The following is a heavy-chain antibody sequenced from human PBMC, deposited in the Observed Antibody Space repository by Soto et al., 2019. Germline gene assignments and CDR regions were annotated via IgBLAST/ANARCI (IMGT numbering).Heavy chain of an antibody. CDR3: ARTFSGYTSGWYGT. J-gene: IGHJ5*02. Sequence: QLQLQESGPGLVKPSETLSLTCTVSGGSISSSTYYWGWIRQPPGKGLEWIGSIYYSGRTYYNPSHKSRVTISVATSKNQFSLKLSSVTAADTAVYYCARTFSGYTSGWYGTWGQGTLVTVSS. CDR1: GGSISSSTYY. CDR2: IYYSGRT. V-gene: IGHV4-39*01. D-gene: IGHD6-19*01.